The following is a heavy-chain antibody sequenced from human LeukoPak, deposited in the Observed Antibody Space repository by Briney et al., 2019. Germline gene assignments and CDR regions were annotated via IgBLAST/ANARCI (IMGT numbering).Heavy chain of an antibody. D-gene: IGHD2-8*02. CDR2: INQDGSEK. CDR1: GFTFSHFW. Sequence: GGSLRLSCAASGFTFSHFWMSWFRQAPGKGLEWVANINQDGSEKYYVDSVTGRFTISRDNAKNSLYLQMSSLRAEDTGVYYCARDTGTYDGMDVWGQGTTVTVSS. CDR3: ARDTGTYDGMDV. J-gene: IGHJ6*02. V-gene: IGHV3-7*04.